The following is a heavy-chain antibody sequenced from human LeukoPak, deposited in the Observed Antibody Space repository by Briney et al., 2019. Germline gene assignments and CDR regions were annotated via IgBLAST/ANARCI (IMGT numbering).Heavy chain of an antibody. Sequence: GGSLRLSCAASGFTFSTFAMSWGRQAPGKGLEWVSTITRSGAAKYYADSVKGRFTISRDNSKNTLYLQMDSLSAEDTALYYCAKDHPSCGGRDCLLFDNCGQGTLVTVSS. J-gene: IGHJ4*02. D-gene: IGHD2-21*01. CDR3: AKDHPSCGGRDCLLFDN. CDR1: GFTFSTFA. V-gene: IGHV3-23*01. CDR2: ITRSGAAK.